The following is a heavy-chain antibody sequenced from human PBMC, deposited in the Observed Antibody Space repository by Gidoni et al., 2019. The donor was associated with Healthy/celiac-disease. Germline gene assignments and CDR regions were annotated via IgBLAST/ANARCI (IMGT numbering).Heavy chain of an antibody. CDR3: ARASIAAAGTPFDY. CDR2: IYSGGST. Sequence: EVQLVESGGGLFQPGGSLRLSCAASGFTVSRTHMSWVRQAPGKGLEWFSVIYSGGSTYYADSVKGRFTISRDNSKNTLYLQMNSLRAEDTAVYYCARASIAAAGTPFDYWGQGTLVTVSS. V-gene: IGHV3-66*02. J-gene: IGHJ4*02. D-gene: IGHD6-13*01. CDR1: GFTVSRTH.